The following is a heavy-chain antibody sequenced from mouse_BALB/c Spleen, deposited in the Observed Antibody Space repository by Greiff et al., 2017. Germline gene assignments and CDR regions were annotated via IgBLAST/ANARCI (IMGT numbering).Heavy chain of an antibody. Sequence: EVMLVESGGGLVQPGGSRKLSCAASGFTFSSFGMHWVRQAPEKGLEWVAYISSGSSTIYYADTVKGRFTISRDNPKNTLFLQMTSLRSEDTAMYYCARSPLYDYEHDYWGQGTTLTVSS. V-gene: IGHV5-17*02. J-gene: IGHJ2*01. CDR3: ARSPLYDYEHDY. D-gene: IGHD2-4*01. CDR2: ISSGSSTI. CDR1: GFTFSSFG.